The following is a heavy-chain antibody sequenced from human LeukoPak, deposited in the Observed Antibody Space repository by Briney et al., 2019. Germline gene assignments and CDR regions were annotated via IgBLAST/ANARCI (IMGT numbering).Heavy chain of an antibody. CDR1: GFTFSTYW. CDR2: INQDGREK. V-gene: IGHV3-7*01. J-gene: IGHJ4*02. Sequence: GGSLRLSCAASGFTFSTYWINWVRQAPGKGLEWVANINQDGREKYYVDSVKGRFTISRDNATNSLYLQMNSLRAEDTAVYYCARDLNYFDYWGQGTLVTVSS. CDR3: ARDLNYFDY.